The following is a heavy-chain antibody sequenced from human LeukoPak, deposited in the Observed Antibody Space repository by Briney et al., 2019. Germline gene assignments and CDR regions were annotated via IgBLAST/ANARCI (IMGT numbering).Heavy chain of an antibody. D-gene: IGHD2-15*01. CDR1: GFPFSSYA. CDR2: ISGSGGST. CDR3: AKEFLVAATFDY. J-gene: IGHJ4*02. V-gene: IGHV3-23*01. Sequence: PGGSLRLSCAASGFPFSSYAMSWVRQAPGQGLEWFSAISGSGGSTYYADSVKCRFTVPRDNSKNTLYLQMNSLRAEDTAVYYCAKEFLVAATFDYWGQGTLVTVSS.